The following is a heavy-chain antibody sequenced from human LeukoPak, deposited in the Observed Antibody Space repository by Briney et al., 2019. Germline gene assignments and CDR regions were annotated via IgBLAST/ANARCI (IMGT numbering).Heavy chain of an antibody. J-gene: IGHJ5*02. CDR3: ARDSRSSGWYP. D-gene: IGHD6-19*01. CDR1: GGSISSYY. V-gene: IGHV4-59*12. Sequence: PSQTLSLTCTVSGGSISSYYWSWIRQPPGKGLEWIGYIYYSGSTNYNPSLKSRVTISVDTSKNQFSLKLSSVTAADTAVYYCARDSRSSGWYPWGQGTLVTVSS. CDR2: IYYSGST.